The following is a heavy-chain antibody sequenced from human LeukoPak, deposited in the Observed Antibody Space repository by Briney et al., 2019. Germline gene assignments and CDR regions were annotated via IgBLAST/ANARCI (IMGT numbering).Heavy chain of an antibody. D-gene: IGHD3-22*01. V-gene: IGHV1-18*01. Sequence: VASVKVSCKTSGYTFTGYGINWVRQAPGQGLEWMGWISASIGNTNYAQKLQGRVTMTTDTSTSTAYMELRSLRSDDTAVYFCARDLHPGLDYYDSSGYGGDYWGQGTLVTVSS. CDR1: GYTFTGYG. CDR3: ARDLHPGLDYYDSSGYGGDY. CDR2: ISASIGNT. J-gene: IGHJ4*02.